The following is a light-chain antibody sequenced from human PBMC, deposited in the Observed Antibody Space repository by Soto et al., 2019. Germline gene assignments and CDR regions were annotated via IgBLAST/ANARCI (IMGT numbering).Light chain of an antibody. V-gene: IGLV1-40*01. CDR2: DNT. Sequence: QSVLTQPPSVSGAPGQGVTISGTGGSSNIGAGYDVHWYQQLPGTAPKLLIYDNTNRPSGVPDRFSGSKSGTSASLAITGLQAEDEADYYCQSYDSSLSGSVFGGGTKLTVL. J-gene: IGLJ2*01. CDR1: SSNIGAGYD. CDR3: QSYDSSLSGSV.